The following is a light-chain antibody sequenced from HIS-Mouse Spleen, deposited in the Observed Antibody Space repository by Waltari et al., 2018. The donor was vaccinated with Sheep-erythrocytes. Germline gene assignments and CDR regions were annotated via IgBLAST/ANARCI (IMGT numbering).Light chain of an antibody. CDR2: QDS. V-gene: IGLV3-1*01. Sequence: SYELTQPPSVSVSPGQTASITCSGDKLGEKYACWYQQKPGQSPVLVIYQDSKRRSGIPERFSGSNSGNTATLTISGTQAMDEADYYCQAWDSSTVVFGGGTKLTVL. CDR1: KLGEKY. CDR3: QAWDSSTVV. J-gene: IGLJ2*01.